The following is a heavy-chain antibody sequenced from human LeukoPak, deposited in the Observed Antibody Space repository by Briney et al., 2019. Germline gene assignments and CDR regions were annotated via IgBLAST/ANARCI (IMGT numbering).Heavy chain of an antibody. Sequence: GGSLRLSCAASGFTVSSNYMSWVRQAPGKGLEWVSVIYSGGSTYYADSVKGRFTISRDNSKNTLYLQMNSLRAEDTAVYYCAKVRSFCSGGSCYFFDYWGQGTLVTVSS. D-gene: IGHD2-15*01. J-gene: IGHJ4*02. CDR1: GFTVSSNY. V-gene: IGHV3-66*01. CDR2: IYSGGST. CDR3: AKVRSFCSGGSCYFFDY.